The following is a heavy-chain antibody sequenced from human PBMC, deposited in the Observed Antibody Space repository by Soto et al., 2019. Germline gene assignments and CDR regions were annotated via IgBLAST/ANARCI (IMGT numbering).Heavy chain of an antibody. CDR2: MNPNSGNT. Sequence: QVQLVQSGVEVKKLGASVKVSCKASGYTFPSYDTTWVRQATGQGLEWMGWMNPNSGNTGYAKKFQGRVPMTMNTSISTAYMELSSLRSEDTAVYYCARERTGTRGGDYWGQGTLVTVSS. V-gene: IGHV1-8*01. J-gene: IGHJ4*02. CDR3: ARERTGTRGGDY. D-gene: IGHD1-1*01. CDR1: GYTFPSYD.